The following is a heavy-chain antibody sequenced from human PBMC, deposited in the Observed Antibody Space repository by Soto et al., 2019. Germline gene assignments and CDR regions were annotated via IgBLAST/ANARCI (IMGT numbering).Heavy chain of an antibody. V-gene: IGHV1-18*04. J-gene: IGHJ6*02. CDR1: DYTFTSYG. CDR2: ISTYNGKK. Sequence: QVQLVQSGAEVKKPGASVKVSCKGSDYTFTSYGMNWVRQAPGQGLEWMGWISTYNGKKDYARKPQVRVTRPTDKSTSTANMELRSLRFDDTAVYYCARAAETRYYGMDVWGQGTTVTVSS. CDR3: ARAAETRYYGMDV.